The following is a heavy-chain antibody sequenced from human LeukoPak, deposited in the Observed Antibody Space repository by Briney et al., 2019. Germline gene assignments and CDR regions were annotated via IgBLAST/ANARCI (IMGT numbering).Heavy chain of an antibody. D-gene: IGHD1-26*01. J-gene: IGHJ3*02. CDR1: GFTFSNYR. CDR2: ISVTSSYI. Sequence: GGSLRLSCAASGFTFSNYRMNWVRQAPGKGLEWVSSISVTSSYIYYADSVKGRSTISRDNANSSLSLQMHSLRAEDTSVYYCAREDSGSYDPGSFDIWGQGTLVTVSS. V-gene: IGHV3-21*01. CDR3: AREDSGSYDPGSFDI.